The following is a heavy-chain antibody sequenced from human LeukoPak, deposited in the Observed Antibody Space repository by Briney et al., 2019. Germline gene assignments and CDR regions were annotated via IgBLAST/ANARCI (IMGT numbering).Heavy chain of an antibody. CDR1: GGSISSYY. J-gene: IGHJ4*02. CDR3: ARGGLEDFDY. D-gene: IGHD1-1*01. V-gene: IGHV4-59*08. Sequence: SETLSLTCTVSGGSISSYYWSWIRQPPGKGLEWIGYIYYSGSTYYNPSLKSRVTISVDTSKNQFSLKLSSVTAADTAVYYCARGGLEDFDYWGQGTLVTVSS. CDR2: IYYSGST.